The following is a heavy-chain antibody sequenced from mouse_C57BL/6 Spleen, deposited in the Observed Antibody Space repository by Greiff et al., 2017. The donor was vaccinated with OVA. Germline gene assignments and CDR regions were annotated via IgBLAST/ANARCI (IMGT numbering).Heavy chain of an antibody. CDR2: IYPGDGDT. D-gene: IGHD1-1*01. J-gene: IGHJ4*01. CDR3: ARSGYYGRNAMDY. Sequence: VQLQQSGPELVKPGASVKFSCKASGYAFSSSWMNWVKQRPGKGLEWIGRIYPGDGDTNYNGKFKGKATLTADKSSSTAYMQLSSLTSEDSAVYFCARSGYYGRNAMDYWGQGTSVTVSS. CDR1: GYAFSSSW. V-gene: IGHV1-82*01.